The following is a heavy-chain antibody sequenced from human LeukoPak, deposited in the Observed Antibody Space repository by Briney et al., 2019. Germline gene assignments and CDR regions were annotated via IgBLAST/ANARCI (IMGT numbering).Heavy chain of an antibody. Sequence: SETLSLTCTVSGCSISSGSYYWSWIRQPPGKGLEWIGYIYYSGSTNYNPSLKSRVTISVDTSKNQFSLKLSSVTAADTAVYYCARDRRGLDYWGQGTLVTVSS. CDR1: GCSISSGSYY. CDR3: ARDRRGLDY. CDR2: IYYSGST. J-gene: IGHJ4*02. D-gene: IGHD3-16*01. V-gene: IGHV4-61*01.